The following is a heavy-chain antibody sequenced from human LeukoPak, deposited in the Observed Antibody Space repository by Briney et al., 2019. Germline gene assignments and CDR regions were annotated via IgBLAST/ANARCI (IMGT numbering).Heavy chain of an antibody. CDR3: ARWGDNKILDY. J-gene: IGHJ4*02. V-gene: IGHV3-33*01. D-gene: IGHD3-16*01. Sequence: PGGSLRLSCVASGFTFSSHGMHWVGQAPGKSLEWVAVIWYDASNKYYADSVKGRFTISRDNSKNTLYLQMNSLRAEDTAVYYCARWGDNKILDYWGQGTLVTVSS. CDR1: GFTFSSHG. CDR2: IWYDASNK.